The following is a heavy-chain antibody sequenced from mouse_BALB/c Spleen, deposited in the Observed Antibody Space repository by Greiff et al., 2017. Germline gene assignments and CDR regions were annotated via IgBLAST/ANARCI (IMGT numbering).Heavy chain of an antibody. V-gene: IGHV5-2*03. J-gene: IGHJ4*01. D-gene: IGHD2-3*01. CDR3: ARQPDGYYDAMDY. CDR1: EYEFPSHD. Sequence: VKLVESGGGLVQPGESLKLSCESNEYEFPSHDMSWVRKTPEKRLELVAAINSDGGSTYYPDTMERRFIISRDNAKNTLYLQMSSLRSEDTAMYYCARQPDGYYDAMDYWGQGTSVTVSS. CDR2: INSDGGST.